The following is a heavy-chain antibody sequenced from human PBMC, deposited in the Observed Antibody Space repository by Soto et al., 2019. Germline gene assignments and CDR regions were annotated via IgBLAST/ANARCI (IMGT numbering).Heavy chain of an antibody. Sequence: GASVKVSCKASGFTFTSSAVQWVRQARGQRLEWIGWIVVGSGNTNYAQKFQERVTITRDMSTSTAYMELSSLRSEDTAVYYCAADLGCSSTSCYTYYYYYGMDVWGQGTTVTVS. V-gene: IGHV1-58*01. J-gene: IGHJ6*02. CDR3: AADLGCSSTSCYTYYYYYGMDV. CDR2: IVVGSGNT. D-gene: IGHD2-2*01. CDR1: GFTFTSSA.